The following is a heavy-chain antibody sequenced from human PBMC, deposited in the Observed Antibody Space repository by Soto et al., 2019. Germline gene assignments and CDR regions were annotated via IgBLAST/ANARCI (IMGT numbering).Heavy chain of an antibody. CDR3: ASTGLIAAGRYLSYFAY. Sequence: QVQLVQSGAEVKKPGSSVKVSCKASGGTFSSYAISWVRQAPGQGLEWMGGIIPIFGTANYAQKFQGRVTITADESTSTAFMELISLRSEDTAVYYCASTGLIAAGRYLSYFAYWGRGSLVTVSS. V-gene: IGHV1-69*01. CDR1: GGTFSSYA. CDR2: IIPIFGTA. J-gene: IGHJ4*02. D-gene: IGHD6-6*01.